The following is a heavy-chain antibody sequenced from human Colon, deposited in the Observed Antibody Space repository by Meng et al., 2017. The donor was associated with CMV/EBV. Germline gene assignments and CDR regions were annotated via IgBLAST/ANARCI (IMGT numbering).Heavy chain of an antibody. V-gene: IGHV3-21*01. CDR2: MSSGGSYI. CDR3: VRGGAAAEGFDF. Sequence: SCANAGFTLSSFTMSWIRQAPGKGLAWVSYMSSGGSYIYYADAVKGRFTISRDFANNSVSLHMHGLRVDDTATYHCVRGGAAAEGFDFWGQGTLVTVSS. CDR1: GFTLSSFT. J-gene: IGHJ4*02. D-gene: IGHD6-13*01.